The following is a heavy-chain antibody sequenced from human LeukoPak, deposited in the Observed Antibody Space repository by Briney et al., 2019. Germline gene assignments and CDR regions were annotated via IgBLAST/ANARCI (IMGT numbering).Heavy chain of an antibody. CDR3: TRVKDIVVVPAARGAFDI. Sequence: SETLSLTCTVSGGSISSSSYYWGWIRQPPGKGLEWIGSIYYSGSTYYNPSLKSRVTISVDTSKNQFSLKLSSVTAADTAVYYCTRVKDIVVVPAARGAFDIWGQGTMVTVSS. CDR1: GGSISSSSYY. J-gene: IGHJ3*02. D-gene: IGHD2-2*01. CDR2: IYYSGST. V-gene: IGHV4-39*07.